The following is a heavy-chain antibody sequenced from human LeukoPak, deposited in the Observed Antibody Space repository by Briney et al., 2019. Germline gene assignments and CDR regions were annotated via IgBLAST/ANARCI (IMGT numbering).Heavy chain of an antibody. V-gene: IGHV1-69-2*01. CDR2: VDPEGGET. J-gene: IGHJ3*02. CDR3: ATAGPTVTSRDAFDI. D-gene: IGHD4-11*01. CDR1: GYTFTDYY. Sequence: GASVKVSCKVSGYTFTDYYMHWVQQAPGKGLEWMGLVDPEGGETIYAEKFQGRVTITADTSTDTAYMELSSLRSEDTAVYYCATAGPTVTSRDAFDIWGQGTMVTVPS.